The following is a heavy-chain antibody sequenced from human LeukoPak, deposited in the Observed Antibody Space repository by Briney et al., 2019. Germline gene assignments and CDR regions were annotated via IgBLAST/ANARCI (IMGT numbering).Heavy chain of an antibody. Sequence: PGRSLRLSCAASGFTFDDYARHWVRQAPGKGLEWVSGISWNSGSIGYADSVNGRFTISRDNAKNSLHLHMNSLRAEDTALYYCAKDFRGARQLVDLGLFDYWGQGTLVTVSS. D-gene: IGHD6-13*01. CDR2: ISWNSGSI. V-gene: IGHV3-9*01. J-gene: IGHJ4*02. CDR3: AKDFRGARQLVDLGLFDY. CDR1: GFTFDDYA.